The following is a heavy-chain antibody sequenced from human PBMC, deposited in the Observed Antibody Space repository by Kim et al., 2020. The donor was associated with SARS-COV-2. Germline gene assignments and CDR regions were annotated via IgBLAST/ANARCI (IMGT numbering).Heavy chain of an antibody. Sequence: TKYSRSSQGRVTITRDTSASTAYMELSSLRSEDTAVYYCARFDEWEPFDYWGQGTLVTVSS. CDR3: ARFDEWEPFDY. CDR2: T. J-gene: IGHJ4*02. V-gene: IGHV1-3*01. D-gene: IGHD1-26*01.